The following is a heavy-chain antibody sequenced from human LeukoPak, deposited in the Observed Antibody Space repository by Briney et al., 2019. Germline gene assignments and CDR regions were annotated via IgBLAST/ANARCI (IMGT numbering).Heavy chain of an antibody. J-gene: IGHJ4*02. D-gene: IGHD6-6*01. V-gene: IGHV1-18*01. Sequence: ASVKVSCKASGYTFTSYGISWVRQAPGQGLEWMGWISAYNGNTNYAQKLQGRVTMTTDTSTSTAYMELRSLRSEDTAVYYCARVAARPMDVVWYFDYWGQGTLVTVSS. CDR2: ISAYNGNT. CDR3: ARVAARPMDVVWYFDY. CDR1: GYTFTSYG.